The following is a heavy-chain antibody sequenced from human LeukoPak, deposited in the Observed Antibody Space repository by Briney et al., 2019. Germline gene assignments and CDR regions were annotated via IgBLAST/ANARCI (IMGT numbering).Heavy chain of an antibody. V-gene: IGHV3-23*01. J-gene: IGHJ4*02. CDR1: GFTFSSYA. D-gene: IGHD3-3*01. Sequence: GGSLRLSCAASGFTFSSYAMSWVRQAPGKGLEWVSDISGSGGSTYYADSVKGRFTISRDNSKNTLYLQMNSLTAEDTAIYYCARIGVAPSSDYWGQGTLVVVSS. CDR3: ARIGVAPSSDY. CDR2: ISGSGGST.